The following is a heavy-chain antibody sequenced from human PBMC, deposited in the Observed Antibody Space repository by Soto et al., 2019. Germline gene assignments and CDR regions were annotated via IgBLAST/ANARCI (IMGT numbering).Heavy chain of an antibody. J-gene: IGHJ4*02. Sequence: QVQLVESGGGLVKPGGSLRLSCAASGFTFSDYYMSWIRQAPGKGLEWVSYISSSGSTIYYAASVKGRFTISRDNAKNSRYLQRNSLRAEDTAVYYCARDRARYNWNDRGDYWGQGTLVTVSS. D-gene: IGHD1-20*01. CDR3: ARDRARYNWNDRGDY. V-gene: IGHV3-11*01. CDR2: ISSSGSTI. CDR1: GFTFSDYY.